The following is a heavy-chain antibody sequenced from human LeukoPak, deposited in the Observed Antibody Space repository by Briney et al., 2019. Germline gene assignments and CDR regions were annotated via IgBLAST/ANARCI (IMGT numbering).Heavy chain of an antibody. CDR3: ARGLSDFWRIYYFYYMDV. Sequence: SETLSLTCTVSGGSISSSSFYWGWIRQPPGKGLEWIGSFYYTGSTYYNPSLKSRVTISVDTSKNQFSLRLSSVTAADTAVYYCARGLSDFWRIYYFYYMDVWGKGTTVRVSS. J-gene: IGHJ6*03. CDR2: FYYTGST. D-gene: IGHD3-3*01. V-gene: IGHV4-39*02. CDR1: GGSISSSSFY.